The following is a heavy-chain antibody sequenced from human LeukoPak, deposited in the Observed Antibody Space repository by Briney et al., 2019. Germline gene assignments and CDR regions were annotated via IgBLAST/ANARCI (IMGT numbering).Heavy chain of an antibody. J-gene: IGHJ5*02. Sequence: ASVKVSCKASGYTFTSHGISWVRQAPGQGLEWMGWISAYNGNTNYAQYFQDRVTMTTDTSTTTAYMELRSLRSGDTAVYYCVRSGSGYDFLGWFDPWGQGTLVSVSS. D-gene: IGHD5-12*01. V-gene: IGHV1-18*01. CDR3: VRSGSGYDFLGWFDP. CDR1: GYTFTSHG. CDR2: ISAYNGNT.